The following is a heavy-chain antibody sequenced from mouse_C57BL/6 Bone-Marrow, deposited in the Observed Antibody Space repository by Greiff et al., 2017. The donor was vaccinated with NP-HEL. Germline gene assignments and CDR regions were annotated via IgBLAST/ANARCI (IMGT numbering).Heavy chain of an antibody. CDR3: AREYYGSGAY. Sequence: QVQLQQSGAELVRPGASVKLSCKASGYTFTDYYINWVKQRPGQGLGWIARIYPGSGNTYYNEKFKGKATLTAEKSSSTAYMQLSSLTSEDSAVYFCAREYYGSGAYWGQGTLVTVSA. J-gene: IGHJ3*01. V-gene: IGHV1-76*01. CDR1: GYTFTDYY. CDR2: IYPGSGNT. D-gene: IGHD1-1*01.